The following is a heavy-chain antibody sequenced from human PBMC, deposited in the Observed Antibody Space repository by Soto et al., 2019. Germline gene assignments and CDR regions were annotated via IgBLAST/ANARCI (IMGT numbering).Heavy chain of an antibody. Sequence: SETLSLTCTVSGGSISSSSYYWGWIRQPPGKGLEWIGSIYYSGSTYYNPSLKSRVTISVDTSKNQFSLFLQMSSLKPEDTAFYFCAKDNPGRYGDYESTWFEPWGQGTLVTVSS. CDR3: AKDNPGRYGDYESTWFEP. CDR1: GGSISSSSYY. D-gene: IGHD4-17*01. V-gene: IGHV4-39*02. CDR2: IYYSGST. J-gene: IGHJ5*02.